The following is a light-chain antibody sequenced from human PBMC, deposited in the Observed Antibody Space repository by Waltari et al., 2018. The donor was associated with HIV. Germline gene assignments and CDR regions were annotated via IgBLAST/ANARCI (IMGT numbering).Light chain of an antibody. CDR1: QSVSSSY. CDR3: QQYGSSPPLT. J-gene: IGKJ4*01. Sequence: EIVLTQSPGTLSLSTGERATLSCRASQSVSSSYLAWYQQKPGQAPRLLIHGASSRATGIPDRFSGSGSGTDFTLTISRLEPEDFAVYYCQQYGSSPPLTFGGGTKVEIK. V-gene: IGKV3-20*01. CDR2: GAS.